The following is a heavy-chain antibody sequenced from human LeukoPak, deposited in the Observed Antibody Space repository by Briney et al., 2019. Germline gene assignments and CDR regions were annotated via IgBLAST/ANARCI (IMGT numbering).Heavy chain of an antibody. CDR2: IYYSGST. V-gene: IGHV4-59*12. Sequence: PSETLSLTCTVSGGSISSYYWSWIRQPPGKGLEWIGYIYYSGSTNYNPSLKSRVTISVDTSKNQFSLKLSSVTAADTAVYYCARAREGNKSYYYYYMDVWGKGTTVTVSS. D-gene: IGHD1/OR15-1a*01. CDR3: ARAREGNKSYYYYYMDV. J-gene: IGHJ6*03. CDR1: GGSISSYY.